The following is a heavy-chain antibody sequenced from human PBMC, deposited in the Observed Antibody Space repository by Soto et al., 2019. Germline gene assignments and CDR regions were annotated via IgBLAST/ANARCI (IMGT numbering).Heavy chain of an antibody. V-gene: IGHV3-21*01. D-gene: IGHD3-3*01. J-gene: IGHJ6*02. Sequence: PGGSLRLSCAASGFTFSSYSMNWVRQAPGKGLEWVSSISSSSSYIYYADSVKGRFTISRDNAKNSLYLQMNSLRAEDTAVYYCARDGDGGFLEFRLVYYYYYGTDVWGQGTTVTVSS. CDR2: ISSSSSYI. CDR3: ARDGDGGFLEFRLVYYYYYGTDV. CDR1: GFTFSSYS.